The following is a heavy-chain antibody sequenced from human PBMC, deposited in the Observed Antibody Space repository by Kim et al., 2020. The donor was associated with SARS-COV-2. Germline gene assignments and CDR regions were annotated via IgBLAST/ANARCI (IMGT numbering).Heavy chain of an antibody. Sequence: SETLSLTCAVYGGSFSGYYWSWILQPPGKGLEWIGEINHSGSTNYNPSLKSRVTISVDTSKNQFSLKLSSVTAADTAVYYCARAPRDIVVVPARYYGMDVWGQGTTVTVSS. CDR2: INHSGST. D-gene: IGHD2-2*01. V-gene: IGHV4-34*01. J-gene: IGHJ6*02. CDR3: ARAPRDIVVVPARYYGMDV. CDR1: GGSFSGYY.